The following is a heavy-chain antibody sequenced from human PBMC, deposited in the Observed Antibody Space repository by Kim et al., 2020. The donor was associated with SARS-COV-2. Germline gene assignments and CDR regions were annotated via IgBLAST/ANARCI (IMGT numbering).Heavy chain of an antibody. CDR2: IYYSGST. V-gene: IGHV4-39*01. CDR1: GGSISSSSYY. CDR3: ARLRNTAMDPFDY. D-gene: IGHD5-18*01. Sequence: SETLSLTCTVSGGSISSSSYYWGWIRQPPGKGLEWIGSIYYSGSTYYNPSLKSRVTISVDTSKNQFSLKLSSVTAADTAVYYCARLRNTAMDPFDYWGQG. J-gene: IGHJ4*02.